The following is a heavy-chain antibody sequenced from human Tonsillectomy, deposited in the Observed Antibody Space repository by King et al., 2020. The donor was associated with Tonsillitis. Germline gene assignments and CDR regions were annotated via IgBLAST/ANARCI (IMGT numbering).Heavy chain of an antibody. CDR3: ARGIFGVFIDLYYYGFDV. CDR1: GGSFSGYY. CDR2: INHSGST. V-gene: IGHV4-34*01. J-gene: IGHJ6*04. D-gene: IGHD3-3*02. Sequence: VQLQQWGAGLLKPSETLSLTCAVYGGSFSGYYWSWIRQPPGKGLEWIGEINHSGSTDYNPSLKSRVTISVDTSKNQFSLKLSSVTAADTAVYYCARGIFGVFIDLYYYGFDVWGKGTTVTVSS.